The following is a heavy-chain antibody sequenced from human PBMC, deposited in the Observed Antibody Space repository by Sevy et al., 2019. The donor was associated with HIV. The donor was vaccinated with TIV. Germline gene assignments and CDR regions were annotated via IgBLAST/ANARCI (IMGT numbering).Heavy chain of an antibody. CDR1: GFTFSSYA. J-gene: IGHJ6*02. V-gene: IGHV3-23*01. D-gene: IGHD3-10*01. CDR3: AKELRITMVRGSPYYGMDV. CDR2: ISGSGGST. Sequence: GGSLRLSCAASGFTFSSYAMSWVRQAPGKGLEWVSAISGSGGSTYYADSVKGRFTISRANSKNTLYLQMNSLRAEDTAVYYCAKELRITMVRGSPYYGMDVWGQGTTVTVSS.